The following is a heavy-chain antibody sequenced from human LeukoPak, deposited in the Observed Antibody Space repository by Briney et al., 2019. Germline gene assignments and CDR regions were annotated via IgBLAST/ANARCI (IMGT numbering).Heavy chain of an antibody. CDR3: TRVDGENCPDF. CDR1: GGSISSSSYY. Sequence: SETLSLTCTVSGGSISSSSYYWGWIRQPPGKGLEWIGSIYYSGSTYYNPSLKSRVTISVDTSKNQFSLKLSSVTAADTAVYYCTRVDGENCPDFWGQGTLVSVSS. D-gene: IGHD1-1*01. CDR2: IYYSGST. J-gene: IGHJ4*02. V-gene: IGHV4-39*07.